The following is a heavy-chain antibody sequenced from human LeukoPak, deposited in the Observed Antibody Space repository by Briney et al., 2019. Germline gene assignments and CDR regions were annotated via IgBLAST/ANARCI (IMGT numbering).Heavy chain of an antibody. CDR3: ARDLVTVTKGFDI. D-gene: IGHD4-17*01. J-gene: IGHJ3*02. CDR1: AASFSSHY. V-gene: IGHV4-59*11. CDR2: ISYIGST. Sequence: KASETLSLTCAVSAASFSSHYWTWIRQSPGKGLEWIGYISYIGSTNHNPSLKSRVTISIDTSRNQFSLKLRSVTAADTAVYYCARDLVTVTKGFDIWGQGTMVSVSS.